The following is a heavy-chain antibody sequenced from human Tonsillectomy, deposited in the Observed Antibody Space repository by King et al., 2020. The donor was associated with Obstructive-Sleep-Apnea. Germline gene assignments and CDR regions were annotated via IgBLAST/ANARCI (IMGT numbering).Heavy chain of an antibody. CDR1: GFTFSSYG. Sequence: VQLVESGGGVVQPGRSLRLSCAASGFTFSSYGMHWVRQAPGKGLEWVSFIRYDGSDKYYADSVKGRFTISRDNSKNTLYLLLNNLRAEDTAVYYCAKGSYCNSTSCYFYYYGMDVWGQGTTVTVSS. CDR3: AKGSYCNSTSCYFYYYGMDV. J-gene: IGHJ6*02. D-gene: IGHD2-2*01. CDR2: IRYDGSDK. V-gene: IGHV3-30*02.